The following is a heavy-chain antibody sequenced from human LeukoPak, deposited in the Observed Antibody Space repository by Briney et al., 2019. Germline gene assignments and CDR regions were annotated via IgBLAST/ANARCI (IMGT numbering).Heavy chain of an antibody. CDR3: ASASQWGSFDY. V-gene: IGHV1-2*02. J-gene: IGHJ4*02. CDR2: INPNSGST. CDR1: RYTFTDYY. D-gene: IGHD3-16*01. Sequence: ASVKVSCKASRYTFTDYYMHWVRQAPGQGLEWMGWINPNSGSTNYAQKFQGRVTMTRDTSISTAYMELSRLRSDDTAVYYCASASQWGSFDYWGQGTLVTVSS.